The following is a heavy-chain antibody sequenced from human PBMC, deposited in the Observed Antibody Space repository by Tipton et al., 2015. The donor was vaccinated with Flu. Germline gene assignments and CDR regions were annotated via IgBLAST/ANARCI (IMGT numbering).Heavy chain of an antibody. J-gene: IGHJ4*02. CDR1: GYSFTNYW. V-gene: IGHV5-51*01. CDR3: ARGTGYYYDTHGYSAY. Sequence: QLVQSGAEVKKPGESLKISCKGSGYSFTNYWIGWVRQMPGKGLEWMGIIYPGGSDTRYSPSFQGQVSISVDKSITTAYLQWSSLKASDTAMFYCARGTGYYYDTHGYSAYWGQGTLVTVSS. CDR2: IYPGGSDT. D-gene: IGHD3-22*01.